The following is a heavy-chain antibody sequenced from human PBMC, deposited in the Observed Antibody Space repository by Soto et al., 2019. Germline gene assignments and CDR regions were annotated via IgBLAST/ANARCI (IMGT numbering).Heavy chain of an antibody. V-gene: IGHV4-30-4*02. J-gene: IGHJ4*02. CDR2: INYSGTT. CDR3: ARDDKYYTSGIDY. CDR1: GCSTSSGDNY. Sequence: PSETLSLTCTVSGCSTSSGDNYWSWIRQPPGKGLEWIGYINYSGTTYYNPSLKSRVTISVDTSKNQFSLRLSSVTAADTAVYYCARDDKYYTSGIDYWGRGTLVTVSS. D-gene: IGHD2-8*01.